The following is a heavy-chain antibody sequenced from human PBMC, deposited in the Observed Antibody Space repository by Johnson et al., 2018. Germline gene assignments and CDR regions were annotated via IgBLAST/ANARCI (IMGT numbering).Heavy chain of an antibody. J-gene: IGHJ6*03. Sequence: QVQLVQSGGGVVQPGRSLRLSCAASGFTFSNYAMHWVRQAPGKGLEWVAVISYDGSNKYYANSVKGRFTISRDNSKNPVYLQMNSLRAEDTAVSYCARGQNYYMDVWGKGTTVTVSS. CDR1: GFTFSNYA. V-gene: IGHV3-30-3*01. CDR2: ISYDGSNK. CDR3: ARGQNYYMDV.